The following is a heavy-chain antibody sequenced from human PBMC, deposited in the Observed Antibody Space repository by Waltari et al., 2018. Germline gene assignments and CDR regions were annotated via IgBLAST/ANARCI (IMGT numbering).Heavy chain of an antibody. V-gene: IGHV4-61*02. D-gene: IGHD6-19*01. CDR2: IYTSGRT. Sequence: QVQLQESGPGLVKPSQTLSLTCTVSGGSISRGSYSWSWIRQPAGKGLEWIGRIYTSGRTNYNPSLKSRVTISVDTSKNQFSLKLSSVTAADTAVYYCARAARSSGWYFDYWGQGTLVTVSS. CDR1: GGSISRGSYS. CDR3: ARAARSSGWYFDY. J-gene: IGHJ4*02.